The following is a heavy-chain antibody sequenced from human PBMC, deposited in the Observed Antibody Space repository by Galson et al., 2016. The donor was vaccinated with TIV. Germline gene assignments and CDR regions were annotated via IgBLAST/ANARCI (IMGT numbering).Heavy chain of an antibody. Sequence: SLRLSCAASGLTFSSFAFSWVRQAPGKGLEWVSAITVSGANTYYTDSVKGRFTVSRDNSKNTLYLQMSSLRAEDTAVYFCAKMDSSGFDYVRRFDFWGQGTLATVSS. D-gene: IGHD3-22*01. CDR1: GLTFSSFA. CDR2: ITVSGANT. J-gene: IGHJ4*02. V-gene: IGHV3-23*01. CDR3: AKMDSSGFDYVRRFDF.